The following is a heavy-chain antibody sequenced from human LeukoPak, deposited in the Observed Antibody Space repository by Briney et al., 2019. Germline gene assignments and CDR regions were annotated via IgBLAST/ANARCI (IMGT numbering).Heavy chain of an antibody. CDR3: ARAVSWFGDIPAPPRAYYYYYMDV. CDR1: GGSISSYY. V-gene: IGHV4-59*01. D-gene: IGHD3-10*01. Sequence: SETLSLTCTVSGGSISSYYWSWIRQPPGKGLEWIGYIYYSGSTNYNPSLKSRVTISVDTSKNQFSLKLSSVTAADTAVYYCARAVSWFGDIPAPPRAYYYYYMDVWGKGTTVTISS. J-gene: IGHJ6*03. CDR2: IYYSGST.